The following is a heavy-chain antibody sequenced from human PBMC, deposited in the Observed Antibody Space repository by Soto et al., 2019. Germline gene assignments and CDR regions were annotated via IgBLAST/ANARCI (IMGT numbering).Heavy chain of an antibody. CDR1: GYTFTGYY. V-gene: IGHV1-2*02. D-gene: IGHD2-2*01. Sequence: APVKVSCKASGYTFTGYYMHWVRQAPGQGLEWMGWINPNSGGTNYAQKFQGSVSITRDTSIRTAYMELTRLRSDDTAVYYCAREGILDLPAATWFDPWGQRTLVTVSS. J-gene: IGHJ5*02. CDR2: INPNSGGT. CDR3: AREGILDLPAATWFDP.